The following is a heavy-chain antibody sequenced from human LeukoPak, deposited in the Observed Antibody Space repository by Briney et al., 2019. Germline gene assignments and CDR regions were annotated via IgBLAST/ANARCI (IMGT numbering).Heavy chain of an antibody. Sequence: GGSLRLSCAASGFTFSSYAMSWVRQAPGKGLEWVSVLYSGGSIYYADSVKGRFTISRDNSKNTLFLQMNSLRGDDTAVYYCARESKAYYDTSGYPDYWGQGTLVTVSS. CDR3: ARESKAYYDTSGYPDY. CDR1: GFTFSSYA. D-gene: IGHD3-22*01. CDR2: LYSGGSI. J-gene: IGHJ4*02. V-gene: IGHV3-23*03.